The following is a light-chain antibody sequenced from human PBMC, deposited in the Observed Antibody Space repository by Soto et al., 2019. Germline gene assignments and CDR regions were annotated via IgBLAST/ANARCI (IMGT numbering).Light chain of an antibody. J-gene: IGLJ1*01. CDR1: SSDVGGYNY. CDR3: SSYTTSNTRQIV. V-gene: IGLV2-14*03. CDR2: DVS. Sequence: QSALPQPASVSGPPGQSITISCTGTSSDVGGYNYVSWYQHHPGEAPKLMIFDVSNRPSGVSNRFSGSKSGNTASLTISGLQPEDEADYYCSSYTTSNTRQIVFGTGTKV.